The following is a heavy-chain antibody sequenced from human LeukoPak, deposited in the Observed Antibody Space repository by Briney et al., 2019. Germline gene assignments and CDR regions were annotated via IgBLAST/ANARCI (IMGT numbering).Heavy chain of an antibody. CDR1: GGSFSGYY. D-gene: IGHD6-19*01. Sequence: SETLSLTCAVYGGSFSGYYWSWIRQPPGKGLEWIGEINHSGSTNYNPSLKSRVTISVDTSKNQFSLKLSSVTAADTAVYYCRRERAGTRVWYFDLWGRGTLVTVSS. CDR2: INHSGST. CDR3: RRERAGTRVWYFDL. V-gene: IGHV4-34*01. J-gene: IGHJ2*01.